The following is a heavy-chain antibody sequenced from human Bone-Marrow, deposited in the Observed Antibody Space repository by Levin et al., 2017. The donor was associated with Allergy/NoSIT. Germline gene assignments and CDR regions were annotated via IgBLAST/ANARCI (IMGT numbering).Heavy chain of an antibody. V-gene: IGHV3-30-3*01. CDR1: GFTFSSYA. D-gene: IGHD6-6*01. CDR3: ARDSRPN. CDR2: ISYDGSNK. J-gene: IGHJ4*02. Sequence: GESLKISCAASGFTFSSYAMHWVRQAPGKGLEWVAVISYDGSNKYYADSVKGRFTISRDNSKNTLYLQMNSLRAEDTAVYYCARDSRPNWGQGTLVTVSS.